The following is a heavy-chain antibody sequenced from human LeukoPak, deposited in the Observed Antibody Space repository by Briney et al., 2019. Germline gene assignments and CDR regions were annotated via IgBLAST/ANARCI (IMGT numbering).Heavy chain of an antibody. V-gene: IGHV3-33*08. D-gene: IGHD6-6*01. CDR1: GFTFSSYA. Sequence: AGGSLRLSCAASGFTFSSYAMSWVRQAPGKGLEWVAVMWFDGSNIYYADSVKGRFTISRDNSKNTLYLQMNSLRAEDTAVYYCARDYSSSWLRFFDYWGQGTLVTVSS. CDR3: ARDYSSSWLRFFDY. CDR2: MWFDGSNI. J-gene: IGHJ4*02.